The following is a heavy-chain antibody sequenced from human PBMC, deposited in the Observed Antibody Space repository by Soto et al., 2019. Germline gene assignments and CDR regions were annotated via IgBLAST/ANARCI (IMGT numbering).Heavy chain of an antibody. CDR1: GGTFSSYA. CDR2: IIPIFGTA. CDR3: ARGITRVPPDNGSVSYWYYYYYCMDV. D-gene: IGHD3-10*01. Sequence: GASVKVSCKASGGTFSSYAISWVRQAPGQGLEWMGGIIPIFGTANYAQKFQGRVTITADESTSTAYMELSSLRSEDTAVYYCARGITRVPPDNGSVSYWYYYYYCMDVWGQGTTVTGSS. J-gene: IGHJ6*02. V-gene: IGHV1-69*13.